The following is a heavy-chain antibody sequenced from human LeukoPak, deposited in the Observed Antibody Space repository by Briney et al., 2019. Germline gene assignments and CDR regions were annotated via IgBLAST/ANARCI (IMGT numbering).Heavy chain of an antibody. J-gene: IGHJ4*02. Sequence: SETLSLTCTVSGGSISSYYWSWIRQPPGKGLEWIGYIYYSGSTNYNPSLKSRVTISVDTSKNQFSLKLSSMTAADTAVYYCARDSGAAGTDYWGQGTLVTVSS. CDR3: ARDSGAAGTDY. CDR1: GGSISSYY. CDR2: IYYSGST. D-gene: IGHD6-13*01. V-gene: IGHV4-59*01.